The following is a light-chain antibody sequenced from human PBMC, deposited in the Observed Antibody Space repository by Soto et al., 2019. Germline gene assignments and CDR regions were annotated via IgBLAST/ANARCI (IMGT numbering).Light chain of an antibody. J-gene: IGKJ4*02. CDR2: RAS. CDR1: QNIYYN. V-gene: IGKV3-15*01. Sequence: ILMAQAPAAVSVSPGEVATLSCRASQNIYYNVAWYQHRPGQAPRLLIYRASTRAPGVPARFSGSGSGKEFTLTISSLQPEDFTVYSCLQYHNLWAFGGGTKVDIK. CDR3: LQYHNLWA.